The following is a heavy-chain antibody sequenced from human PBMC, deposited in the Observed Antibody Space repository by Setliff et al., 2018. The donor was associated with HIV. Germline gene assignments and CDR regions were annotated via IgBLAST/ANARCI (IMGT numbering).Heavy chain of an antibody. D-gene: IGHD1-1*01. Sequence: GGSLRLSCVVSGFDFASFLIHWVRQAPGKGLEWVAVISYDGSDKYYVDAVKGRFTISRDNSKNRLHLQMNSLRAEDTAVYYCVRAPRSFPRPLDYWGQGTLVTVSS. J-gene: IGHJ4*02. V-gene: IGHV3-30*13. CDR1: GFDFASFL. CDR2: ISYDGSDK. CDR3: VRAPRSFPRPLDY.